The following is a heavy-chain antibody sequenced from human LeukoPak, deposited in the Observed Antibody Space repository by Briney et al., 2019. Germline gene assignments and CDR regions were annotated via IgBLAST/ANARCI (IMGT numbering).Heavy chain of an antibody. CDR1: GFTFTSYW. CDR2: INPDGSTT. D-gene: IGHD3-10*01. CDR3: ARSARGVMTKIDS. Sequence: PGGSLRLSCAASGFTFTSYWMHWVRQGPGKGLVWVSNINPDGSTTNYADSVKGRFTISRDNAKNTLYLQMNSLRADDTAMYYCARSARGVMTKIDSRGQGTLVTVSS. V-gene: IGHV3-74*01. J-gene: IGHJ4*02.